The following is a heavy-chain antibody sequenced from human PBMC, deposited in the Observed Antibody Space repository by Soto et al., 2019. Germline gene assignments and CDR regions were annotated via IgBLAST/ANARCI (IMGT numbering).Heavy chain of an antibody. CDR1: GGSVSSGSYY. CDR3: ARGQRGYSYGCVGY. Sequence: QVQLQESGPGLVKPSETLSLTCTVSGGSVSSGSYYWSWIRQPAGKGLEWIGYIYYSGSTNYNPSLKSRVTISVDTSNNQFSLKLSSVTAADTAVYYCARGQRGYSYGCVGYWGQGTLVTVSS. D-gene: IGHD5-18*01. J-gene: IGHJ4*02. CDR2: IYYSGST. V-gene: IGHV4-61*01.